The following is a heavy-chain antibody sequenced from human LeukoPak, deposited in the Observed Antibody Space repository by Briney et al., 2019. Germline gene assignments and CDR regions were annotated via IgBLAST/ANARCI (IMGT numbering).Heavy chain of an antibody. Sequence: SETLSLTCAVYRGSFSGYYWSWIRQPPGKGLEWIGEINHSGSTNYNPSLKSRVTISVDTSKNQFSLKLSSVTAADTAVYYCARGVRDTAMVGFDYWGQGTLVTVSS. CDR3: ARGVRDTAMVGFDY. J-gene: IGHJ4*02. V-gene: IGHV4-34*01. CDR1: RGSFSGYY. D-gene: IGHD5-18*01. CDR2: INHSGST.